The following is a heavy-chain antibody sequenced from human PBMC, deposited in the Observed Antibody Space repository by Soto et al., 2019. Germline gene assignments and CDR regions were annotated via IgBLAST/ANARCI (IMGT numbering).Heavy chain of an antibody. CDR2: ISYDGSNK. J-gene: IGHJ4*02. CDR3: ARDLDYYDSSGQASDY. CDR1: GFTFSSYA. D-gene: IGHD3-22*01. Sequence: LRLSCAASGFTFSSYAMHWVRQAPGKGLEWVAVISYDGSNKYYADSVKGRFTISRDNSKNTLYLQMNSLRAEDTAVYYCARDLDYYDSSGQASDYWGQATLVTVSS. V-gene: IGHV3-30-3*01.